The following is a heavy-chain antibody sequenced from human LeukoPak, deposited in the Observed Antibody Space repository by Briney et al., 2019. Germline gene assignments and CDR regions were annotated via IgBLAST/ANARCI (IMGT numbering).Heavy chain of an antibody. CDR2: INHSGST. CDR3: ARRTNYYYYYYMDV. Sequence: GSLRLSCAASGFTFSSYSMNWVRQPPGKGLEWIGEINHSGSTNYNPSLKSRVTISVDTSKNQFSLKLSSVTAADTAVYYCARRTNYYYYYYMDVWGKGTTVTISS. J-gene: IGHJ6*03. CDR1: GFTFSSYS. V-gene: IGHV4-34*01.